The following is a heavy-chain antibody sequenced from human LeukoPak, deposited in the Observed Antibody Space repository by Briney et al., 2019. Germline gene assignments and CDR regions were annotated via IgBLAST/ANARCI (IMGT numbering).Heavy chain of an antibody. V-gene: IGHV1-24*01. J-gene: IGHJ6*01. D-gene: IGHD6-19*01. CDR2: LDSEDGET. CDR3: ATAVSSGWYGRAGYGMDV. CDR1: GHTLTQLS. Sequence: SVKLSCKVSGHTLTQLSMHLWRQAPGKGLEWRGGLDSEDGETIYAQKFQGRVTMTEDTSTDTAYMELRSLRTEDTAVYYCATAVSSGWYGRAGYGMDVWGQGTTVTVSS.